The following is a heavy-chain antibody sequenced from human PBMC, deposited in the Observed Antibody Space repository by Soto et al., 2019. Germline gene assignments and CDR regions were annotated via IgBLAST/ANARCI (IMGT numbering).Heavy chain of an antibody. CDR3: AKDPKALLGAFDY. CDR2: ISGSGGST. Sequence: GGSLRLSCAASGFTFSSYAMSWVRQAPGKGLEWVSAISGSGGSTYYADSVKGRFTISRDNSKDTLYLQMNSLRAEDTAVYYCAKDPKALLGAFDYWGQGTLVTVSS. V-gene: IGHV3-23*01. J-gene: IGHJ4*02. D-gene: IGHD7-27*01. CDR1: GFTFSSYA.